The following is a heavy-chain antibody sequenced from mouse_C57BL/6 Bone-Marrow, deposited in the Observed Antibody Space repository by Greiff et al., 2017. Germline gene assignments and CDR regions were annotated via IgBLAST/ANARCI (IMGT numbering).Heavy chain of an antibody. CDR2: ISGGGGNT. J-gene: IGHJ1*03. CDR3: SRQVTTVLATKYFDV. V-gene: IGHV5-9*01. CDR1: GFTFSSYT. D-gene: IGHD1-1*01. Sequence: VHLVESGGGLVKPGGSLKLSCAASGFTFSSYTMSWVRQTPEKRLQWVAAISGGGGNTYYPDSVKGRFTISRDNDKNILYLQMSSLRSEDTALYYCSRQVTTVLATKYFDVWGTGTTVTVSS.